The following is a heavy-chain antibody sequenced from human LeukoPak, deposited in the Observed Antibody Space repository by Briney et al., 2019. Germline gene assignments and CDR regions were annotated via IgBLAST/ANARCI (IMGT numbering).Heavy chain of an antibody. CDR1: GGSISSYY. J-gene: IGHJ4*02. V-gene: IGHV4-59*01. CDR2: IYYSGST. D-gene: IGHD2-21*02. CDR3: ARGGDCYDY. Sequence: SETLSLTCTVSGGSISSYYWSWLRQPPGKGLEWIGYIYYSGSTNYNPSLKSRVTISVDTSKNQFSLKLSSVTAADTAVYYCARGGDCYDYWGQGTLVTVSS.